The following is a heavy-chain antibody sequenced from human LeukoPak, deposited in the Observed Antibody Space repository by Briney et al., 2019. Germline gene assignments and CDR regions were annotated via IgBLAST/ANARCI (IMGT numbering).Heavy chain of an antibody. CDR2: ISAYNGNT. CDR1: GGTFSSYA. CDR3: VIQPRNYYGR. D-gene: IGHD3-10*01. V-gene: IGHV1-18*01. J-gene: IGHJ3*01. Sequence: ASVKVSCKASGGTFSSYAMNWVRQAPGQGLEWMGWISAYNGNTNYAQKLQGRVTMTTDTSTSTAYMELRSLRSDDTAVYYCVIQPRNYYGRWGQGTMVTVSS.